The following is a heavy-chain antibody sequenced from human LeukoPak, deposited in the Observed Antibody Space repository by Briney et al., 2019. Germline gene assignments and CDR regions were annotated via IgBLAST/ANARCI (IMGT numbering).Heavy chain of an antibody. V-gene: IGHV1-18*01. Sequence: ASVKVSCKASDYTFTSFGISWVRQAPGQGLEWMGWISVHNGNTKYAQKLQGRVTMTTDTSTRTAYMELRSMRSDDTAVYYCARLTYYNDSSVYGKGYWFDPWGQGTLVTVSS. CDR2: ISVHNGNT. CDR1: DYTFTSFG. D-gene: IGHD3-22*01. J-gene: IGHJ5*02. CDR3: ARLTYYNDSSVYGKGYWFDP.